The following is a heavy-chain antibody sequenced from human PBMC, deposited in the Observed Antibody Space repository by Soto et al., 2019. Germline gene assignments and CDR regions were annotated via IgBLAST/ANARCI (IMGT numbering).Heavy chain of an antibody. CDR3: ARNIVTIFSGPYNMDV. Sequence: ASLKVSCKASGYTFTSYGISWVRQAPGQGLERMGWISAYNGNTNYAQKLQGRVTMTTDTSTSTAYMELRSLRSDDTAVYYCARNIVTIFSGPYNMDVWGKGTTVTVSS. CDR1: GYTFTSYG. V-gene: IGHV1-18*01. J-gene: IGHJ6*03. CDR2: ISAYNGNT. D-gene: IGHD3-9*01.